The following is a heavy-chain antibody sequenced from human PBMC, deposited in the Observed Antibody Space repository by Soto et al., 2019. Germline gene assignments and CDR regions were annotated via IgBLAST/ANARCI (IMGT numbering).Heavy chain of an antibody. CDR2: INPSGGST. CDR3: ARAFGNDLVATILPMAFDI. Sequence: ASVKVSCKAAGYTFTSYYMHWVRQAPGQGLEWMGIINPSGGSTSYAQKFQGRVTMTRDTSTSTVYMELSSLRSEDTAVYYCARAFGNDLVATILPMAFDIWGQGTMVTVSS. J-gene: IGHJ3*02. V-gene: IGHV1-46*03. D-gene: IGHD5-12*01. CDR1: GYTFTSYY.